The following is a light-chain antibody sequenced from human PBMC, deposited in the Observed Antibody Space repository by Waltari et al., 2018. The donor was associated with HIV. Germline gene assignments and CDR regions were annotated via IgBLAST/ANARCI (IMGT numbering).Light chain of an antibody. CDR2: SNN. V-gene: IGLV1-44*01. CDR3: ATWDDSLNGWV. CDR1: SSNIGGNT. Sequence: QSVLTQTPSASGTPGQQVTISCSGSSSNIGGNTVSWYQQLPGTAPKLLIYSNNQRPSGVPDRFSGSRSGTSASLAISGLQSEDETDYYCATWDDSLNGWVFGGGTKLTVL. J-gene: IGLJ3*02.